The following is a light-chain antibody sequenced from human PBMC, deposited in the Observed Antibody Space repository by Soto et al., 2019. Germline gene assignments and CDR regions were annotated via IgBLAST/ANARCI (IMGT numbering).Light chain of an antibody. V-gene: IGKV1-5*01. CDR1: QSISSW. Sequence: DIQMTQSPSTLSASVGDRVTITCRASQSISSWLAWYRQKPGKAPKLLIYDASSLESGVPSRFSGSGSGTDFTLTISRLEPEDFAVYYCQQYGSSGTFGQGTKV. CDR2: DAS. J-gene: IGKJ1*01. CDR3: QQYGSSGT.